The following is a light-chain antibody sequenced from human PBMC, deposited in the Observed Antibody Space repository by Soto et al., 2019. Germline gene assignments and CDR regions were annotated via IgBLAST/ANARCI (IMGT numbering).Light chain of an antibody. J-gene: IGKJ3*01. CDR1: QSIGNN. V-gene: IGKV3-15*01. Sequence: EMVITQSPATLSVSPGERATLSCRASQSIGNNLAWLQQRPGQAPSLLFYGASTRAPGIPARFSASGSRTDFTLTISSLQSEDFAVYYCQQYNNWPPGATFGPGTKVDIK. CDR2: GAS. CDR3: QQYNNWPPGAT.